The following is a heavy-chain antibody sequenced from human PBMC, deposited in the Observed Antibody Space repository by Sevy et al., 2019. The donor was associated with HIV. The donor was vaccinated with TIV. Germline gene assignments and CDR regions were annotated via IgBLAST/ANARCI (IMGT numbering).Heavy chain of an antibody. CDR3: ARYSSTRLWFGEGFDY. Sequence: SETLSRTCTVSGGSISSYYWSWIRQPAGKGPEWIGRIYTSGSTNYNPSLKSRVTMSVDTSKNQFALKLSSVTAADTAVYYGARYSSTRLWFGEGFDYWGQGTLVTVSS. J-gene: IGHJ4*02. CDR1: GGSISSYY. CDR2: IYTSGST. D-gene: IGHD3-10*01. V-gene: IGHV4-4*07.